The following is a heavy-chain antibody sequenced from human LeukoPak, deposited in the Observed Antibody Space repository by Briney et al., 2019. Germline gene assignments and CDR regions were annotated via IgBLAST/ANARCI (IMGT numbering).Heavy chain of an antibody. D-gene: IGHD6-19*01. Sequence: SETLSLTCTVSGGSISSYYWSWIRQPPGKGLEWIGYIYYSGITNYNPSLKSRVTISVDTSKNQFSLKLSSVTAADTAVYYCARLAVAAYDYWGQGTLVTVSS. J-gene: IGHJ4*02. CDR2: IYYSGIT. CDR1: GGSISSYY. V-gene: IGHV4-59*01. CDR3: ARLAVAAYDY.